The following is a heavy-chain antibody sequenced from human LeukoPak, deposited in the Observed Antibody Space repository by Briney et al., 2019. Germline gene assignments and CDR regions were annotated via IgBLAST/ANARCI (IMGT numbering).Heavy chain of an antibody. CDR3: AKGGVLGLESDY. Sequence: GGSLRLSCAASGFTFSSYAMSWVRQAPGKGLEWVSAISGSGGSTYYADSVKGRFNISRDNSKNTLYLLMNSLRAEDTAVYYCAKGGVLGLESDYWGQGTLVTVSS. CDR1: GFTFSSYA. J-gene: IGHJ4*02. V-gene: IGHV3-23*01. CDR2: ISGSGGST. D-gene: IGHD3-16*01.